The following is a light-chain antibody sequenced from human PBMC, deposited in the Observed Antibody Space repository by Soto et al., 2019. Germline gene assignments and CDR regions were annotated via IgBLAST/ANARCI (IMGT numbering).Light chain of an antibody. V-gene: IGLV2-8*01. Sequence: QSALTQPPSASGSPGQSVAISCTGTSSDVGGYNYVSWYQQHPGKAPKLMIYEVNKRPSGVPDRFSGSKSGNTASLTVSGLQVVDEADYYCSSYAVSSTVFGTRNK. CDR1: SSDVGGYNY. CDR2: EVN. CDR3: SSYAVSSTV. J-gene: IGLJ1*01.